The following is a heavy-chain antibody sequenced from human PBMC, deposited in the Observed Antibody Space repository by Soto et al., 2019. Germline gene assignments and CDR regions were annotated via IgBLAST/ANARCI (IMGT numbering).Heavy chain of an antibody. CDR3: ARHTPAISISDH. V-gene: IGHV4-39*01. D-gene: IGHD2-15*01. J-gene: IGHJ4*02. CDR1: GGSISSSSYY. CDR2: IYYSGST. Sequence: QLQLQESGPGLVKPSETLSLTCTVSGGSISSSSYYWGWIRQPPGKGLEWIGSIYYSGSTYYNPSLTSRVPISVDTSKNQFSLQLSSVTAADTAVYYCARHTPAISISDHWGQGTLVTVSS.